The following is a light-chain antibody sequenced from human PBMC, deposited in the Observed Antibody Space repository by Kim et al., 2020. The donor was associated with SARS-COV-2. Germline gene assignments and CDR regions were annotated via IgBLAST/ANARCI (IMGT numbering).Light chain of an antibody. CDR1: SSDVGSDNL. V-gene: IGLV2-23*02. CDR3: CSYAGSSIVV. J-gene: IGLJ2*01. Sequence: SITISCTGNSSDVGSDNLVSWYQQHPGKAPKLMIYEVSKRPSGVSNRFSGSKSGNTASLTISGLQAEDEADYYCCSYAGSSIVVFGGGTQLTVL. CDR2: EVS.